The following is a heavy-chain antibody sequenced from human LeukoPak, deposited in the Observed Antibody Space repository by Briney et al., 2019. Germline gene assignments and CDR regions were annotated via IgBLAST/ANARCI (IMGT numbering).Heavy chain of an antibody. CDR3: ARGRGIAAAGTLGY. CDR2: IIPIFGTA. J-gene: IGHJ4*02. CDR1: GGTFSSFA. Sequence: SVKVSCKAPGGTFSSFAISCVRQAPRQGLEGMGGIIPIFGTANCAQKFQGRVTITADDSTSTAYMELSSQRSEDTAVYYCARGRGIAAAGTLGYWGQGTLVTVSS. D-gene: IGHD6-13*01. V-gene: IGHV1-69*13.